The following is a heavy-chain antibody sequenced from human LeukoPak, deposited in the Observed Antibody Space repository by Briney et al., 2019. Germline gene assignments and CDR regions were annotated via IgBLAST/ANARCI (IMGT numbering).Heavy chain of an antibody. J-gene: IGHJ3*02. Sequence: PSETLSLTCTVSGDSISSYYWSWIRQPPGKGLEWIGYIYYSGSTNYNPSLKSRVTISVDTSKNQFSLKLSSVTAADTAVYYCARTVSGWYPFAFDIWGQGTMVTVSS. V-gene: IGHV4-59*01. CDR3: ARTVSGWYPFAFDI. D-gene: IGHD6-19*01. CDR2: IYYSGST. CDR1: GDSISSYY.